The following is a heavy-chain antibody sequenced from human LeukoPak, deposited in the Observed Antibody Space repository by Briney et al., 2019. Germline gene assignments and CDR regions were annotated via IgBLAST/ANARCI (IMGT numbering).Heavy chain of an antibody. J-gene: IGHJ1*01. CDR1: GFTFSSYS. Sequence: GGSLRLSCAASGFTFSSYSMNWVRQAPGKGLEWVSYISSSSDIICYADSVRGRFTMSRDNAKNSLYLQVNSLRAEDTAVYYCARDLTSSSTAYFQHWGQGTLVTVSS. D-gene: IGHD6-6*01. V-gene: IGHV3-48*04. CDR3: ARDLTSSSTAYFQH. CDR2: ISSSSDII.